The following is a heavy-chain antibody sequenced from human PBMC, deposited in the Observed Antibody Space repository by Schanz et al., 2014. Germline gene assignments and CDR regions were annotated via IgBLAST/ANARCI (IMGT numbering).Heavy chain of an antibody. J-gene: IGHJ5*02. CDR2: IKSNTDGGTT. CDR3: TSMATIPRNWFDP. V-gene: IGHV3-15*01. Sequence: EVELVESGGGLVKPGGSLRLYCVVSGFTFTNAWMSWVRQAPGKGLEWVGRIKSNTDGGTTDYATPVKGRFTISRDDSKNTLYLQMNSLKSEDTAVYYCTSMATIPRNWFDPWGQGTLVTVSS. CDR1: GFTFTNAW. D-gene: IGHD2-2*02.